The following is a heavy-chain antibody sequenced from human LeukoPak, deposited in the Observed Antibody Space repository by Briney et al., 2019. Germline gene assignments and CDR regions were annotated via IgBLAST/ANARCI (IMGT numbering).Heavy chain of an antibody. D-gene: IGHD1-26*01. V-gene: IGHV3-9*01. CDR1: GFTFYDYA. CDR2: ISWNSGSI. Sequence: GGSLRLSCAASGFTFYDYAMHWVRQAPGKGLEWVSGISWNSGSIGYADSVKGRFTISRDNAKNSLYLQMNSLRAEDTALYYCAKDSSAEVGATIDDRFDYWGQGTLVTVSS. J-gene: IGHJ4*02. CDR3: AKDSSAEVGATIDDRFDY.